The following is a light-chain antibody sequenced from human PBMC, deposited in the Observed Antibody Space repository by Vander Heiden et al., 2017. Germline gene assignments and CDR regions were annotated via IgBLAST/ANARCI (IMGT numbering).Light chain of an antibody. CDR3: QQSYSTPYT. Sequence: DIVMTQSPDSLAVSLGERATINCKSSQSVLYSSNNRDYLAWYQQKPGQPPKLLIYWASTRESGVPDRFSGSGSGTDFTLTISSLQAEDVAVYYCQQSYSTPYTFGQGTKLXIK. J-gene: IGKJ2*01. CDR2: WAS. V-gene: IGKV4-1*01. CDR1: QSVLYSSNNRDY.